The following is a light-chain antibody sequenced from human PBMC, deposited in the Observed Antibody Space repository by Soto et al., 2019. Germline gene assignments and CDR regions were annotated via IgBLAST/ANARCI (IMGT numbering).Light chain of an antibody. V-gene: IGLV1-51*01. CDR3: GTWDSSLRAGV. CDR2: DNN. J-gene: IGLJ2*01. CDR1: SSNIGRNY. Sequence: QSVLTQPPSVSAAPGQKVTISCAGSSSNIGRNYVSWYQQIPGTAPKLLIYDNNERPSGIPDRFSASKSDTSAALDITGLQTGDEADSYCGTWDSSLRAGVFGGGTKLTVL.